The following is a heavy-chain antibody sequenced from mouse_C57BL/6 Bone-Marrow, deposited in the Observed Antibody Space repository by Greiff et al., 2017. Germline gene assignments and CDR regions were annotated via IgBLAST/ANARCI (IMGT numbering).Heavy chain of an antibody. D-gene: IGHD1-1*01. CDR1: GFTFNTYA. J-gene: IGHJ4*01. Sequence: EVKLVESGGGLVQPKGSLKLSCAASGFTFNTYAMHWVRQAPGTGLEWVARISSKSSNYATYYADSVKDRFTISSDDSHSMLYQQMDSLKTENIEVYYWVRESITTVVAKDDMECWGQGTSVTVSS. CDR3: VRESITTVVAKDDMEC. V-gene: IGHV10-3*01. CDR2: ISSKSSNYAT.